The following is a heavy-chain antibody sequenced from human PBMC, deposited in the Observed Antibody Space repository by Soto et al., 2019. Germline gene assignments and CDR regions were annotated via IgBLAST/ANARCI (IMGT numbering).Heavy chain of an antibody. CDR2: IKSKTDGGTT. D-gene: IGHD6-13*01. CDR1: GFTFSNAW. CDR3: TTVRGSSWYNWFDP. Sequence: GGSLRLSCAASGFTFSNAWMSWVRQAPGKGLEWVGRIKSKTDGGTTDYAAPVKGRFTISRDDSKNTLYLQMNSLKTEDTAVYYCTTVRGSSWYNWFDPWGQGTLVTVSS. V-gene: IGHV3-15*01. J-gene: IGHJ5*02.